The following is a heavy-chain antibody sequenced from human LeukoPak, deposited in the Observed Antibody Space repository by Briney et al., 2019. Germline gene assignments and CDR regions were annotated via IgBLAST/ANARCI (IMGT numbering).Heavy chain of an antibody. CDR3: AGSVASSGHMPHHY. Sequence: EASVKVSCKASGYTFTGYYIHWVRQAPGQGLEWMGWINSNRGGTNYAQNFQGRVTMTSDTSITTVYMELSGLTSDDTSVYYCAGSVASSGHMPHHYWGQGTLVTVSS. V-gene: IGHV1-2*02. CDR1: GYTFTGYY. D-gene: IGHD5-18*01. J-gene: IGHJ4*02. CDR2: INSNRGGT.